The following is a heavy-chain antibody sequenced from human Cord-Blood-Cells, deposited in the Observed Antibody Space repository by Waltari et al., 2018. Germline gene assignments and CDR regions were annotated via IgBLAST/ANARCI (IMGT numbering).Heavy chain of an antibody. V-gene: IGHV3-21*01. CDR1: GFTFSSYS. Sequence: EVQLVESGGGLVKPGGSLRLSCAASGFTFSSYSMNWVRQAPGKGLEWVSSISSSSSYIDYADSVKGRFTISRDNAKNSLYLQMNSLRAEDTAVYYCARSGYFGDAFDIWGQGTMVTVSS. J-gene: IGHJ3*02. CDR2: ISSSSSYI. D-gene: IGHD3-10*01. CDR3: ARSGYFGDAFDI.